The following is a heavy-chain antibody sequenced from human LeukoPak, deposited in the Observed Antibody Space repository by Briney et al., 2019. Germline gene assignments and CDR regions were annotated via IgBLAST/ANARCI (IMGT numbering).Heavy chain of an antibody. J-gene: IGHJ4*02. D-gene: IGHD5-12*01. CDR2: ISAYNGNT. Sequence: ASVKVSCKASGYTFTSYGISWVRQAPGQGLEWMGWISAYNGNTNYAQKLQGRVTMTTDTSTSTAYMELRSLRSDDTAVYYCVKGSYLRTYSGFDYWGQGTLVTVSS. CDR3: VKGSYLRTYSGFDY. CDR1: GYTFTSYG. V-gene: IGHV1-18*01.